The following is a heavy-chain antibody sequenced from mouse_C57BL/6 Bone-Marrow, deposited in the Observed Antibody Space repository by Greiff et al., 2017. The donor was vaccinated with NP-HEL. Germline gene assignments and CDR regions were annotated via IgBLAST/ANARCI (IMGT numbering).Heavy chain of an antibody. CDR3: ASRASSP. V-gene: IGHV14-2*01. Sequence: EVQLQQSGAELVKPGASVKLSCTASGFNIKDYYMHWVKQRTEQGLEWIGRIDPEDGETNSAPHFQGKATITADTSSNTAYLQLSSLTSEDTAVYYCASRASSPWGQGTLVTVSA. CDR1: GFNIKDYY. J-gene: IGHJ3*01. CDR2: IDPEDGET. D-gene: IGHD3-1*01.